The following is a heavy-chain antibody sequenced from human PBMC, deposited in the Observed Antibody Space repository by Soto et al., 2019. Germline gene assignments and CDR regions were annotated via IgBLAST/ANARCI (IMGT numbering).Heavy chain of an antibody. CDR3: VRMGQWRVPGDFYYGMDV. J-gene: IGHJ6*02. CDR1: GLTVSSNY. D-gene: IGHD6-19*01. CDR2: TYTGGET. Sequence: EVQLVESGGGLIQPGGSLRLSCAASGLTVSSNYMNWVRQAPGQGLEWGSLTYTGGETTYADSVKGRFTVSRDNSKNTLYLQMSSLRTEDTAVYYCVRMGQWRVPGDFYYGMDVWGQGTSVTVSS. V-gene: IGHV3-53*01.